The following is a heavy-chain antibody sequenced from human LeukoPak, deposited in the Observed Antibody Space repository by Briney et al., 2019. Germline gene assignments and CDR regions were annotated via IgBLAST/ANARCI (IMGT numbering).Heavy chain of an antibody. D-gene: IGHD6-19*01. CDR2: ISGSGGST. Sequence: GGSLRLSCAASGFTFSSYAMSWVRQAPGKGLEWVSAISGSGGSTYYADSVKGRFTISRDDSKNTAYLQMNSLKTEDTAVYYCTAWLTVSFFMSMDVWGKGTTVTVSS. V-gene: IGHV3-23*01. CDR3: TAWLTVSFFMSMDV. CDR1: GFTFSSYA. J-gene: IGHJ6*04.